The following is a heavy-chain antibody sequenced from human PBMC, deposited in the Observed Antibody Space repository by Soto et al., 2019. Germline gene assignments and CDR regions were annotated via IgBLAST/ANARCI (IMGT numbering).Heavy chain of an antibody. Sequence: GGSLRLSCAASGFTFSSYGMHWVRQAPGKGLEWVAVIWYDGSNKYYADSVKGRFTISRDNSKNTLYLQMNSLRAEDTAVYYCARGSSSGWSRGVPFDTRAQGTMVTVSS. V-gene: IGHV3-33*01. CDR2: IWYDGSNK. CDR1: GFTFSSYG. D-gene: IGHD6-19*01. J-gene: IGHJ3*02. CDR3: ARGSSSGWSRGVPFDT.